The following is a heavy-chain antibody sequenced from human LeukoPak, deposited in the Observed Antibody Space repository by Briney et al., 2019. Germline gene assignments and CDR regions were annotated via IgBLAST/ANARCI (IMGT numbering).Heavy chain of an antibody. CDR1: GFTFRSYA. V-gene: IGHV3-30*15. CDR2: ISDDGSRQ. J-gene: IGHJ4*02. CDR3: AREQSGDGWSGFDY. Sequence: GGSLRLSCAASGFTFRSYAMHWVRQAPGKGLEWVAVISDDGSRQHYADFLEGRITISRDNSKNTVTLQMSSLRTEDTAVYFCAREQSGDGWSGFDYWGQGTLVTVSS. D-gene: IGHD6-19*01.